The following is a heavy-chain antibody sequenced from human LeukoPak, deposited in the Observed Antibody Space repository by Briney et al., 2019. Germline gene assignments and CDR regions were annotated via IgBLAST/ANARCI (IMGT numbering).Heavy chain of an antibody. CDR3: ARADDYVWGSYRT. Sequence: PSETLSLTCTVSGGSISSYYWSWIRQPPGKGLEWIGYIYYSGSTNYNPSLKSRVTISVDTSKNQFSLKLSSVTAADTAVYYYARADDYVWGSYRTWGQGTLVTVSS. V-gene: IGHV4-59*08. J-gene: IGHJ5*02. CDR2: IYYSGST. D-gene: IGHD3-16*02. CDR1: GGSISSYY.